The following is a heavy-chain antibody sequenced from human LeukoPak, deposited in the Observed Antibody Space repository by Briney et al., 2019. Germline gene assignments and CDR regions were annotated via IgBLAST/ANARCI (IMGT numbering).Heavy chain of an antibody. D-gene: IGHD3-3*01. CDR1: GGTFSNYA. Sequence: SVKVSCXASGGTFSNYAISWVRQARGQGLEWMGGIIPIFGTANYAQKFQGRVTITTDESTSTAYMELSSLRSEDTAVYYCARDHRPTIFGVVTGPVPFDPWGQGTLVTVSS. V-gene: IGHV1-69*05. CDR2: IIPIFGTA. J-gene: IGHJ5*02. CDR3: ARDHRPTIFGVVTGPVPFDP.